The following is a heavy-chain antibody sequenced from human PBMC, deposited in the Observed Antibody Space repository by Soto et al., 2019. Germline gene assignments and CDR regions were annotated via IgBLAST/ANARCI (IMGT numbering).Heavy chain of an antibody. CDR3: ASSALLQPPPTLYYFDC. J-gene: IGHJ4*02. D-gene: IGHD2-15*01. CDR1: GGTFSSYA. Sequence: SVKVSCKASGGTFSSYAISWVRQAPGQGLEWMGGIIPIFGTANYAQKFQGRVTITADKSTSTAYMELSSLRSEDTAVYYCASSALLQPPPTLYYFDCWGQGTLVTVSS. V-gene: IGHV1-69*06. CDR2: IIPIFGTA.